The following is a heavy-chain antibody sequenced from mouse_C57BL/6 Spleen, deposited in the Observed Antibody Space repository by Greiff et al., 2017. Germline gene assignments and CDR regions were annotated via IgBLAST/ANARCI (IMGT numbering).Heavy chain of an antibody. V-gene: IGHV5-15*01. J-gene: IGHJ1*03. CDR2: ISNLAYSI. D-gene: IGHD2-4*01. CDR3: ARYYDYDGRYFDV. Sequence: EVMLVESGGGLVQPVGSLKLSCAASGFTFSDYGMAWVRQAPRKGPEWVAFISNLAYSIYYADTVTGRFTVSRENAKNTLYLEMSSLRSEDTAMYYCARYYDYDGRYFDVWGTGTTVTVSS. CDR1: GFTFSDYG.